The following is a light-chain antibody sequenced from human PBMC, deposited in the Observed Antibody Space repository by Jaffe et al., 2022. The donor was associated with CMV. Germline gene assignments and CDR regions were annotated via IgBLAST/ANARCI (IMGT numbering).Light chain of an antibody. J-gene: IGLJ1*01. CDR2: DVS. CDR1: SSDVGGYNY. Sequence: QSALTQPASVSGSPGQSITISCTGTSSDVGGYNYVSWYQQHPGKAPKLMIYDVSNRPSGVSNRFSGSKSGNTASLTISGLQAEDEADYYCSSFEVFGTGTKVTVL. V-gene: IGLV2-14*03. CDR3: SSFEV.